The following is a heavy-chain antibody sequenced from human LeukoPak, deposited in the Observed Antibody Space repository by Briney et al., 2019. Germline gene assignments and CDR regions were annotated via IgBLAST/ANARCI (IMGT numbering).Heavy chain of an antibody. J-gene: IGHJ4*02. CDR2: IIPIFGTA. V-gene: IGHV1-69*13. CDR3: ARGSGETGGYYYVY. CDR1: GGSFSRYA. D-gene: IGHD3-22*01. Sequence: SVKVSCKASGGSFSRYAISWVRQAPGQGLEWMGGIIPIFGTANYAQKFQGRVTITADESTRTAYMELRTLRSEDTAIYYCARGSGETGGYYYVYWGRGSPVTVSS.